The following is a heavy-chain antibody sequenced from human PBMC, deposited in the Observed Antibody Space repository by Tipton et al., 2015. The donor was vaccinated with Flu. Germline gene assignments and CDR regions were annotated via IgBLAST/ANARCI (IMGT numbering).Heavy chain of an antibody. CDR2: IYTSGSA. CDR3: ARDVFPYWLDS. Sequence: TLSLTCTVSGDSMGTYSWSWIRQPAGKGLEWIGRIYTSGSAIHNPSLKSRVTMSADTAKNQFSLKMTSVTAADTAFYYCARDVFPYWLDSWGQGTLVTVSS. V-gene: IGHV4-4*07. CDR1: GDSMGTYS. J-gene: IGHJ5*01. D-gene: IGHD3-3*01.